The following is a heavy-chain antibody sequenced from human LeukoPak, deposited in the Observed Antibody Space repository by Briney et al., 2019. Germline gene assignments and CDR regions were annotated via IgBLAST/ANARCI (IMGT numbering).Heavy chain of an antibody. D-gene: IGHD3-22*01. Sequence: SQTLSLTCTVSGGSISSGDYYWSWIRQPPGKGLEWIGYIYYSGTTYYNPSLKSRVTISVDTSKNQFSLKLTSVTAADTAVYYCAREGTYDSSGYYYFDYWGQGTLVTVSS. J-gene: IGHJ4*02. CDR2: IYYSGTT. CDR3: AREGTYDSSGYYYFDY. CDR1: GGSISSGDYY. V-gene: IGHV4-30-4*01.